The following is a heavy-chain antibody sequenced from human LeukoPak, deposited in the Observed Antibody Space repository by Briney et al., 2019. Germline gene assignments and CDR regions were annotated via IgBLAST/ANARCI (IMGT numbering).Heavy chain of an antibody. Sequence: GGSLRLSCAASGFTFSSYWMHWVRQAPGKGLVWVSRINSEGSSTNYADSVKGRFTISRDNAKNTLYLQVKSLRAEDTAVYYCARGPSGWGSLDSWGQGTLVTVSS. CDR1: GFTFSSYW. J-gene: IGHJ4*02. D-gene: IGHD7-27*01. V-gene: IGHV3-74*01. CDR3: ARGPSGWGSLDS. CDR2: INSEGSST.